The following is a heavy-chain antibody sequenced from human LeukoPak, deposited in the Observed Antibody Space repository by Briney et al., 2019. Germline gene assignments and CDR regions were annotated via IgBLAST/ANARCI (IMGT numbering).Heavy chain of an antibody. D-gene: IGHD1-26*01. V-gene: IGHV3-11*01. CDR3: ARERKWELPLDY. J-gene: IGHJ4*02. CDR2: ISSSGSTT. Sequence: PGGSLRLSCAASGFTFSDYYMSWIRQAPGKGLEWVSYISSSGSTTYYADSVKGRFTISRDNAKNSLYLQMNSLRAEDTAVYYCARERKWELPLDYWGQGTLVTVSS. CDR1: GFTFSDYY.